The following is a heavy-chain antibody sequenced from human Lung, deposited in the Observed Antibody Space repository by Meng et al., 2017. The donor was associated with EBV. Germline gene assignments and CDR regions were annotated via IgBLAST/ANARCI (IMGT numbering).Heavy chain of an antibody. D-gene: IGHD1-26*01. CDR2: ISSSSSYI. CDR3: ARMYSGSYYGYFQH. CDR1: GFTFSSDS. V-gene: IGHV3-21*01. J-gene: IGHJ1*01. Sequence: EVQLVESGGGLVKPGGSLRLSCAASGFTFSSDSMNWVRQAPGKGLEWVSSISSSSSYIYYADSVKGRFTISRDNAKNSLYLQMNSLRAEDTAVYYCARMYSGSYYGYFQHWGQGTLVTVSS.